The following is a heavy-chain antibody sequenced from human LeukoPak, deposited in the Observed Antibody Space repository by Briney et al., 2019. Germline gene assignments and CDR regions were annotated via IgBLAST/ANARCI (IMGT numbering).Heavy chain of an antibody. J-gene: IGHJ6*03. Sequence: GGSLRLSCAASGFTFDDYAMHWVRQAPGKGLEWVSLVTWDGSNTFYADSVKGRFTISRDNSRNSLSLQMNSLRAEDTAFYYCAKNGVDTNYYYMDVWGKGTTVTVSS. CDR1: GFTFDDYA. D-gene: IGHD5-18*01. CDR3: AKNGVDTNYYYMDV. V-gene: IGHV3-43D*03. CDR2: VTWDGSNT.